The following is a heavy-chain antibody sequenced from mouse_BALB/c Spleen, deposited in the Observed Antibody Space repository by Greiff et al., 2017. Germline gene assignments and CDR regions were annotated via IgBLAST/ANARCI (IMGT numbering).Heavy chain of an antibody. CDR3: AYDYENWFAY. CDR1: GYSITSDYA. V-gene: IGHV3-2*02. D-gene: IGHD2-4*01. J-gene: IGHJ3*01. Sequence: EVKLQESGPGLVKPSQSLSLTCTVTGYSITSDYAWNWIRQFPGNKLEWMGYISYSGSTSYNPSLKSRISITRDTSKNQFFLQLNSVTTEDTATYYCAYDYENWFAYWGQGTLVTVSA. CDR2: ISYSGST.